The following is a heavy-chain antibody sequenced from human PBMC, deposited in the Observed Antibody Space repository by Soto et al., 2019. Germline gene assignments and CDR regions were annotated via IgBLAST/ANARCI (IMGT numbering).Heavy chain of an antibody. CDR2: IYATGDT. CDR1: CASLIRYY. V-gene: IGHV4-4*07. D-gene: IGHD1-26*01. CDR3: VRDGTKNLRDRFEP. Sequence: SETLSLTGNVSCASLIRYYWSWIRQPPGKGLEWIGRIYATGDTDYNPSLKSRISMSVDMSKKQFSLTLRSVTAADTAIYYCVRDGTKNLRDRFEPWGRGILVTVSS. J-gene: IGHJ5*02.